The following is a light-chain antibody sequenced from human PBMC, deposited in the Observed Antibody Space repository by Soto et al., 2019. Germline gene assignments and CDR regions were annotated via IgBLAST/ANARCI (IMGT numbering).Light chain of an antibody. CDR1: SSDVGGYNY. J-gene: IGLJ1*01. CDR2: DVS. V-gene: IGLV2-14*01. CDR3: SSYTSSSTLL. Sequence: QPVLTQPASGSGSPGHSITISCTGTSSDVGGYNYVSWYQQHPGKAPKLMIYDVSNRPSGVSNRFPGSKSGNTASLTISGLQAEDEADYYCSSYTSSSTLLFGTGTKVTVL.